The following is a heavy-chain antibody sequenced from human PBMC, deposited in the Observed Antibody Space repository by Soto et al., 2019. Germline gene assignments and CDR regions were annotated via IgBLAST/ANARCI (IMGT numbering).Heavy chain of an antibody. CDR3: ARCQYDCWSGVYYYGMDV. V-gene: IGHV5-51*01. CDR1: GYSFTSYW. Sequence: GESLKISCKGSGYSFTSYWIGWVRQMPGKGLEWMGIIYPGDSDTRYSPSFQGQVTISADKSISTAYLQWSSLKASDTAMYYCARCQYDCWSGVYYYGMDVWGQGTTVTVSS. J-gene: IGHJ6*02. D-gene: IGHD3-3*01. CDR2: IYPGDSDT.